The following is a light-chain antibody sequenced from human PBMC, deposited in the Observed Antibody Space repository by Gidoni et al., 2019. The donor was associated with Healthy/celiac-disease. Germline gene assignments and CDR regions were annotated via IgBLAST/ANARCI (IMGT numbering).Light chain of an antibody. V-gene: IGKV3-20*01. CDR2: GAS. Sequence: EIVLTQSPGTLSLSQGERATLSCRASQSVSSRYLAGYRQKPGQAPRLLIYGASSRATGIPDRFSGSGSGTDFTLTISRLEPEDFAVYYCQQYGSSPECSFGQGTKLEIK. J-gene: IGKJ2*04. CDR3: QQYGSSPECS. CDR1: QSVSSRY.